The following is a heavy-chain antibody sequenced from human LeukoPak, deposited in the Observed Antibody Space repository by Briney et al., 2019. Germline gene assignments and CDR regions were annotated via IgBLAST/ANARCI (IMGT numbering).Heavy chain of an antibody. CDR1: GFTFSSYE. J-gene: IGHJ6*02. CDR2: ISSSGSTI. CDR3: ARDRDSSSLQEYYCGMDV. V-gene: IGHV3-48*03. D-gene: IGHD6-6*01. Sequence: PGGSLRLSCAVSGFTFSSYEMNWVRQAPGKGLEWVSYISSSGSTIYYADSVKGRFTISRDNAKNSLYLQMNSLRAEDTAVYYCARDRDSSSLQEYYCGMDVWGQGTTVTVSS.